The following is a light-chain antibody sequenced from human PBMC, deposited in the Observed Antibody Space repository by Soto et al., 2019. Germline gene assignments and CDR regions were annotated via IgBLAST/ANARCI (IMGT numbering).Light chain of an antibody. V-gene: IGKV3-15*01. Sequence: EIVMTQSPATLSVSPGDRATLSCRASQSVSSNLAWYQQKPGQAPRLLIYAASTRATGIPARFSGSGSGTEFSITISSLQSEDVAVYYCQQYNNWPPWTFGQGTKVEIK. CDR2: AAS. CDR1: QSVSSN. CDR3: QQYNNWPPWT. J-gene: IGKJ1*01.